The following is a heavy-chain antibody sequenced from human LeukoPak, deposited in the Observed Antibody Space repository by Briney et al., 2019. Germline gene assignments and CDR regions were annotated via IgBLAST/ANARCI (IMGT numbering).Heavy chain of an antibody. Sequence: KPGGSLRLSCAASGFTFNSLTMNWVRQAPGKGLEWLSSISGSGQYIYYADSLKGRLTISRDNAKDSLYLQLNSLRAEDTSVYYCARGGYNSAFLDSWGQGTLVSVS. CDR3: ARGGYNSAFLDS. V-gene: IGHV3-21*01. J-gene: IGHJ4*02. CDR2: ISGSGQYI. CDR1: GFTFNSLT. D-gene: IGHD6-19*01.